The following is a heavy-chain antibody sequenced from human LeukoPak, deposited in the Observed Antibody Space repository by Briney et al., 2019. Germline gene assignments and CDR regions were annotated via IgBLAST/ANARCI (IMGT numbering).Heavy chain of an antibody. CDR2: ISTNSSYM. D-gene: IGHD1-26*01. V-gene: IGHV3-21*01. J-gene: IGHJ4*02. CDR3: ARAVGGTYFD. Sequence: PGGSLRLSCAASGFTVSSNYMSWVRQAPGKGLEWVSSISTNSSYMYYADSVKGRFTISRDNAKNSLYLQVNSLRAEDTAVYYCARAVGGTYFDWGQGTLVTVSS. CDR1: GFTVSSNY.